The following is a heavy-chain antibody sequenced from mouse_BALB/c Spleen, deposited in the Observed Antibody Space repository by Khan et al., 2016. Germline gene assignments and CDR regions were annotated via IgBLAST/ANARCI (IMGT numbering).Heavy chain of an antibody. CDR3: ARGGLNYDYAMDY. Sequence: QVQLQQSGAELVRPGVSVKISCKGYGYTFTDYAMHWVKQSHAQSLEWIGGISTYYGDTSYNQKFEGKATLTVDKSSSTAYMELARLTSEASAIYDCARGGLNYDYAMDYWGQGTSVTVSS. J-gene: IGHJ4*01. D-gene: IGHD1-1*01. V-gene: IGHV1S137*01. CDR2: ISTYYGDT. CDR1: GYTFTDYA.